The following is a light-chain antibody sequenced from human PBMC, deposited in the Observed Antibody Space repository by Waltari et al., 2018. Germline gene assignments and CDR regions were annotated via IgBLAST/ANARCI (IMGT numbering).Light chain of an antibody. Sequence: IVMTQSPATLSVSPGERATLSCRASQSISTNLAWFQEKPGQAPRLLIYGASTRATGVPARFSGSGSGTYFTLTITSLQAEDVAVYYCQQYYDTPVTFGPGTKVDIK. CDR3: QQYYDTPVT. V-gene: IGKV3-15*01. J-gene: IGKJ3*01. CDR1: QSISTN. CDR2: GAS.